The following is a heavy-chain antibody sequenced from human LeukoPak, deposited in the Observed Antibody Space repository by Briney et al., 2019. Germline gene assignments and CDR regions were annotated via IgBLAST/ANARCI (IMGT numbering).Heavy chain of an antibody. V-gene: IGHV1-2*02. Sequence: GASVKVSCKASGYTFTGYYMHWVRQAPGQGLEWMGWINPNSGGTNYAQKFQGRVTMTRDTSISTAYMELSRLRSDDTAVYYCAREYTWLRSDYFDYWGQGTLVTVSS. CDR1: GYTFTGYY. J-gene: IGHJ4*02. D-gene: IGHD5-12*01. CDR3: AREYTWLRSDYFDY. CDR2: INPNSGGT.